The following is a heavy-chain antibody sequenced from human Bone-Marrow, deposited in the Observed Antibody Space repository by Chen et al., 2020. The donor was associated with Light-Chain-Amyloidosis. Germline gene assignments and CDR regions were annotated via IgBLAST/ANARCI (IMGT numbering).Heavy chain of an antibody. V-gene: IGHV3-7*01. Sequence: EVQLVESGGGLVQPGGSLRLSCTASEFTFTNFWMIWVRQAPGKGLEWVANIKQDGSKNYYVDSMKGRFTISRDNAKNSLYLQMNSLRAEDTAVYYCARDRGWWTFDIWGQGTMVTVSS. CDR3: ARDRGWWTFDI. J-gene: IGHJ3*02. D-gene: IGHD2-8*02. CDR1: EFTFTNFW. CDR2: IKQDGSKN.